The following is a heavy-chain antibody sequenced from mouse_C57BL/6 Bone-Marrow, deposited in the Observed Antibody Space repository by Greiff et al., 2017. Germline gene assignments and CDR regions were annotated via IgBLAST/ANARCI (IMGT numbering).Heavy chain of an antibody. V-gene: IGHV1-81*01. CDR1: GYTFTSYG. J-gene: IGHJ1*03. D-gene: IGHD1-1*01. Sequence: QVQLQQSGAELARPGASVKLSCKASGYTFTSYGISWVKQRTGQGLEWIGEIYPRSGNTYYNEKFKGKAALTADKSSSTAYMALRSLTSEDSAVYFCATDYYGSSYWWYFDVWGTGTTVTVSS. CDR2: IYPRSGNT. CDR3: ATDYYGSSYWWYFDV.